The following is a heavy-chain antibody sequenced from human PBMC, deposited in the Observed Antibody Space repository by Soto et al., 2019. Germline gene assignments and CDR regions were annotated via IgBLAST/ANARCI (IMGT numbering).Heavy chain of an antibody. CDR2: INWNGGST. Sequence: GGSLRLSCAASGFTFDDYGMSWVRQAPGKGLEWVSGINWNGGSTGYADSVKGRFTISRDNAKNSLYLQMNSLRAEDTALYYCARDPDIVVVVAEGGGMDVWGQGTTVTVSS. CDR3: ARDPDIVVVVAEGGGMDV. CDR1: GFTFDDYG. V-gene: IGHV3-20*04. J-gene: IGHJ6*02. D-gene: IGHD2-15*01.